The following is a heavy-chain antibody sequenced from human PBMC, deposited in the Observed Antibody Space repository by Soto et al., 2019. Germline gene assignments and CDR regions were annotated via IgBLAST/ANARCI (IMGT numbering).Heavy chain of an antibody. V-gene: IGHV4-59*10. CDR3: ARSSGDDFFYYGMDV. D-gene: IGHD2-21*02. Sequence: SETLSLTCSVSGASITSYYWSWIRQSAGEGLQWIGRVYARGATNYNPSLKSRVTISGDTSKNQFSLKLTSVTAADTAVYYCARSSGDDFFYYGMDVWGHGTTVTVS. CDR2: VYARGAT. J-gene: IGHJ6*02. CDR1: GASITSYY.